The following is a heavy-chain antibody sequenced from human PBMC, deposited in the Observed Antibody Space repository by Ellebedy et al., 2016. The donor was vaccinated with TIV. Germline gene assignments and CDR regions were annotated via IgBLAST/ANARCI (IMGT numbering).Heavy chain of an antibody. V-gene: IGHV4-39*07. J-gene: IGHJ4*01. CDR3: ARAAIYGSASFFRLGPPRRLYHLDY. CDR2: ISHSGDT. Sequence: SETLSLTXAVSGGSISSNGYYWGWIRQSPGKGLEWIGEISHSGDTNYNPSLKSRVTTSVDTFKNQFSLKVRSVTAADTAVYYCARAAIYGSASFFRLGPPRRLYHLDYWGQGTRVTVSS. CDR1: GGSISSNGYY. D-gene: IGHD3-10*01.